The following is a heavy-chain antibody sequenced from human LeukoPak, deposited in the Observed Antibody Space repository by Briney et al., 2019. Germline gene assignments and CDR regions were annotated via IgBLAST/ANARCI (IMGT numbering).Heavy chain of an antibody. D-gene: IGHD6-13*01. Sequence: SETLSLTCTVSGYSISSGYYWGWIRQPPGKGLEWIGSIYHSGSTYYNPSLKSRVTISVDTSKNQFSLKTRSVTAADTAVYYCARGYSSSWYFNWFDPWGQGTLVTVSS. CDR3: ARGYSSSWYFNWFDP. V-gene: IGHV4-38-2*02. J-gene: IGHJ5*02. CDR1: GYSISSGYY. CDR2: IYHSGST.